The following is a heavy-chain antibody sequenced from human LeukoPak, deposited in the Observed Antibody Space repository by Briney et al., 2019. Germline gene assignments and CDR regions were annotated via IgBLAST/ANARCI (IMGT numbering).Heavy chain of an antibody. V-gene: IGHV5-51*01. CDR2: IYPGDSDT. J-gene: IGHJ4*02. Sequence: GESLKISCKGSGYSFMSYWIAWVRQRPGKGLELMGIIYPGDSDTRYSPSFQGQVTISADKSISTAYLQWSSLKASDTATYHCARHGKSSTSCPVYWGQGTLVTVSS. CDR3: ARHGKSSTSCPVY. CDR1: GYSFMSYW. D-gene: IGHD2-2*01.